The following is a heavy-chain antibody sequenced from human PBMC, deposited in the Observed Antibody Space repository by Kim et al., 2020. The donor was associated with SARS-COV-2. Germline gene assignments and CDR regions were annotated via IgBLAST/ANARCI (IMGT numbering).Heavy chain of an antibody. J-gene: IGHJ4*02. D-gene: IGHD6-19*01. Sequence: SVKVSCKASGGTFSSYAISWVRQAPGQGLEWMGGIIPIFGTANYAQKFQGRVTITADESTSTAYMELSSLRSEDTAVYYCARSPVSSGWGPQYYFDYWGQGTLVTVSS. CDR2: IIPIFGTA. CDR1: GGTFSSYA. CDR3: ARSPVSSGWGPQYYFDY. V-gene: IGHV1-69*13.